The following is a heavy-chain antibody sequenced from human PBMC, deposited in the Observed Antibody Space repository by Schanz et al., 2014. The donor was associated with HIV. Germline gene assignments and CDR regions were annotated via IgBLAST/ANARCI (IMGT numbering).Heavy chain of an antibody. CDR3: AKTSITLGMDV. D-gene: IGHD1-20*01. V-gene: IGHV3-33*03. J-gene: IGHJ6*02. CDR1: GFTFSSYG. CDR2: IWYDGSNK. Sequence: QVQLVESGGGVVQPGASLRVSCAASGFTFSSYGMHWVRQAPGKGLEWVAVIWYDGSNKYYADSVKGRFTISRVNSKNTLYLQMNSLRAEDTAIYYCAKTSITLGMDVWGQGTTVTVSS.